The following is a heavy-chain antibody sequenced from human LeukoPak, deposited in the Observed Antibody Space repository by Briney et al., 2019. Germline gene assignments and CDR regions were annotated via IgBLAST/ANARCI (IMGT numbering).Heavy chain of an antibody. CDR2: INHSGST. J-gene: IGHJ4*02. CDR1: GGSFSGYY. Sequence: PSETLSLTCAVYGGSFSGYYWSWIRQPPGKGLEWIGEINHSGSTNYNPSLKSRVTISVDTSKNQFSLKLSSVTAADTAVYYCARDLERRLDYWAREPWSPSPQ. CDR3: ARDLERRLDY. V-gene: IGHV4-34*01.